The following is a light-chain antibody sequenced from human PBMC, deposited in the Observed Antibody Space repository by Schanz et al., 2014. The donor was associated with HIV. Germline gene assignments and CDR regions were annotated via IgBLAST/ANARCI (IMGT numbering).Light chain of an antibody. V-gene: IGKV1-9*01. CDR2: AAS. CDR1: QGISSY. Sequence: DIQLTQSPSFLSASVGDRVTITCRASQGISSYFAWFQQTPGKAPKRLIYAASSVQSGVPSRFSGGGSGTDFTLTISSLQPEDFGLYYCQQTYRTPYTFGPGTRLDI. J-gene: IGKJ3*01. CDR3: QQTYRTPYT.